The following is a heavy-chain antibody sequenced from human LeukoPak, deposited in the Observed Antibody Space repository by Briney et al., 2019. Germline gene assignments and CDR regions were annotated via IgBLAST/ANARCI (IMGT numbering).Heavy chain of an antibody. J-gene: IGHJ4*02. CDR2: TYYRSRWGN. V-gene: IGHV6-1*01. CDR1: GDSVSNNIAT. CDR3: ARIVGGAPDY. Sequence: SQTLSLTCAISGDSVSNNIATWNWIRQSPSRGLEWLGRTYYRSRWGNDYAISVKSRITINPDTSKNQFSLQLNSVTPEDTAIYYCARIVGGAPDYWGQGTLVTVSS. D-gene: IGHD1-26*01.